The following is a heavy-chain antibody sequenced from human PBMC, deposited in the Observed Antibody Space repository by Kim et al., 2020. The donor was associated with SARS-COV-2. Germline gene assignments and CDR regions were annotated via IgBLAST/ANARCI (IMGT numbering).Heavy chain of an antibody. J-gene: IGHJ4*02. D-gene: IGHD6-6*01. Sequence: TKYPQKFHGIVSITRDTSANTAYMEVSSLISEDTAVYYCARGGISSSPTDYWGQGTLVTVSS. CDR3: ARGGISSSPTDY. CDR2: T. V-gene: IGHV1-3*01.